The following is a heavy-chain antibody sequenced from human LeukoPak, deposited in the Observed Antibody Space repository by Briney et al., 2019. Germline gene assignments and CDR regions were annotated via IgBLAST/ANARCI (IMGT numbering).Heavy chain of an antibody. CDR1: GGSFSGYY. CDR2: INHSGST. CDR3: ARELSPEDSYYWYFDL. V-gene: IGHV4-34*01. J-gene: IGHJ2*01. D-gene: IGHD5-18*01. Sequence: ASETLSLTCAVYGGSFSGYYWSWIRQPPGKGLEWIGEINHSGSTNYNPSLKSRVTTSVDTSKNQFSLKLSSVTAADTAVYYCARELSPEDSYYWYFDLWGRGTLVTVSS.